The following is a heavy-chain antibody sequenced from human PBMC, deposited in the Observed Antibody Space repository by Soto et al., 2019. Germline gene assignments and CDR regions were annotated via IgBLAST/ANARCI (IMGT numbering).Heavy chain of an antibody. CDR3: ARERLAERYFDWLLEYYFDY. CDR2: ISSSGSTI. D-gene: IGHD3-9*01. Sequence: PGGSLRLSCAASGFTFSSYWMSWVRQAPGKGLEWVSYISSSGSTICYADSVKGRFTISRDNAKNSLYLQMNSLRAEDTAVYYCARERLAERYFDWLLEYYFDYWGQGTLVTVSS. V-gene: IGHV3-48*04. J-gene: IGHJ4*02. CDR1: GFTFSSYW.